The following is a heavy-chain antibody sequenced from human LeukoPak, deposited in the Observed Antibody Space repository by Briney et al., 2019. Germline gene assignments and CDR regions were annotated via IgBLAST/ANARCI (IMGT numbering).Heavy chain of an antibody. D-gene: IGHD1-26*01. J-gene: IGHJ3*02. Sequence: GGSLRLSCAASGFTFSSYGMHWVRQAPGKGLEWVALISYDGINKNYADSVKGRFTISRDNSKNTLYLQMNSLRAEDTAVYYCAKDKGVGATGAFDIWGQGTMVTVSS. CDR3: AKDKGVGATGAFDI. CDR2: ISYDGINK. V-gene: IGHV3-30*18. CDR1: GFTFSSYG.